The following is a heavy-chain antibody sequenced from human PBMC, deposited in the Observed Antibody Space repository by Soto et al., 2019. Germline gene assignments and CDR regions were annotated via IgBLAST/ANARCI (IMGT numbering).Heavy chain of an antibody. CDR1: GYTFTSYG. CDR2: ISAYNGNT. J-gene: IGHJ4*02. Sequence: QVQLVQSGAEVKKPGASVKVSCKASGYTFTSYGISWVRQAPGQGLEWMGWISAYNGNTNYAQKLQGRVTMTTDTSTGTAYSELSSLRSADTAVYYCARESSSRCHDYWCQGTLVTASS. CDR3: ARESSSRCHDY. V-gene: IGHV1-18*01. D-gene: IGHD6-13*01.